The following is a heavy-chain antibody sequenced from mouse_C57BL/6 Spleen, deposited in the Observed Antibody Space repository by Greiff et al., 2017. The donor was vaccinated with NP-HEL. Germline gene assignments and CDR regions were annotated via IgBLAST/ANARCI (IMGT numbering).Heavy chain of an antibody. Sequence: QVQLKQPGAELVMPGASVKLSCKASGYTFTSYWMHWVKQRPGQGLEWIGEIDPSDSYTNYNQKFKGKSTLTVDKSSSTAYMQLSSLTSEDSAVYYCARGDYPAYYYAMDYWGQGTSVTVSS. CDR2: IDPSDSYT. CDR1: GYTFTSYW. CDR3: ARGDYPAYYYAMDY. D-gene: IGHD5-5*01. V-gene: IGHV1-69*01. J-gene: IGHJ4*01.